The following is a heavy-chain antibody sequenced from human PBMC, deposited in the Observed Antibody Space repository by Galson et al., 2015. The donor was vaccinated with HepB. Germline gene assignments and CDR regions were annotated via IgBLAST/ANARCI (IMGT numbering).Heavy chain of an antibody. Sequence: SLRLSCAASGFTFSSYGMHWVRQAPGKGLEWVAVIWYDGSNKYYADSVKGRFTISRDNSKNTLYLQMNSLRAEDTAVYYCARDRNPVFGVVIYGMDVWGQGTTVTVSS. CDR3: ARDRNPVFGVVIYGMDV. J-gene: IGHJ6*02. D-gene: IGHD3-3*01. V-gene: IGHV3-33*01. CDR1: GFTFSSYG. CDR2: IWYDGSNK.